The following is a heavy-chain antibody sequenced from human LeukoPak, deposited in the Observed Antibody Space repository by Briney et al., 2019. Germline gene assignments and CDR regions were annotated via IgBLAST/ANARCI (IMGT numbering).Heavy chain of an antibody. D-gene: IGHD5-18*01. CDR3: ARERSYGFYYFDY. CDR2: INPNSGGT. V-gene: IGHV1-2*02. J-gene: IGHJ4*02. CDR1: GGTFSSYA. Sequence: GASVKVSCKASGGTFSSYAISWVRQAPGQGLEWMGWINPNSGGTNYAQKFQGRVTMTRDTSISTAYMELSRLRSDDTAVYYCARERSYGFYYFDYWGQGTLVTVSS.